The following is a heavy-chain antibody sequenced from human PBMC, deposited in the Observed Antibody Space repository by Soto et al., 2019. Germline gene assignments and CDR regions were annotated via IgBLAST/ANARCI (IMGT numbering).Heavy chain of an antibody. CDR2: ISGSGGST. Sequence: GGSLRLSCAASGFTFSSYAMSWVRQAPGKGLEWVSAISGSGGSTYYADSVKGRFTISRDNSKNTLYLQMNSLRAEDTAVYYCAKGIGSRERGKSYSSSRFNWFDPWGQGTLVTVSS. V-gene: IGHV3-23*01. CDR1: GFTFSSYA. J-gene: IGHJ5*02. CDR3: AKGIGSRERGKSYSSSRFNWFDP. D-gene: IGHD6-6*01.